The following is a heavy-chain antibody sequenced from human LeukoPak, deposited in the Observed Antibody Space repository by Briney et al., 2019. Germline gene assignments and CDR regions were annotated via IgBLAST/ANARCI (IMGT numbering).Heavy chain of an antibody. CDR2: ISGSGGSR. Sequence: GGSLRLSCAASGFTFSSYAMSWVRQAPGKGLEWVSLISGSGGSRYFADSLKGRFTISRDNSKNTLYLQMNSLRAEDTAVYYCAKSWSPDRLSPLAWGQGTLVTVSS. D-gene: IGHD3-9*01. V-gene: IGHV3-23*01. CDR3: AKSWSPDRLSPLA. CDR1: GFTFSSYA. J-gene: IGHJ4*02.